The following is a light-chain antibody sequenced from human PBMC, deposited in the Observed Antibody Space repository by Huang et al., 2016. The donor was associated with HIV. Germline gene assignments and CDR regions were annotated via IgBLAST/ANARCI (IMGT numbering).Light chain of an antibody. V-gene: IGKV3-11*01. CDR3: QQRRSWPLT. Sequence: EVVLTQSPPTLSLFPGEAATLSCRASQTIGTYVAWYQQRPGQGPRLLIYDGSNRAAGVPARSSGAGSGTTFTLSISGLESEDFGVYYCQQRRSWPLTFGGGTKVEV. CDR2: DGS. CDR1: QTIGTY. J-gene: IGKJ4*01.